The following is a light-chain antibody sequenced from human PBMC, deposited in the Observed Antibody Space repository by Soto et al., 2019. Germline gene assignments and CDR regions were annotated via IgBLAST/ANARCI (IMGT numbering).Light chain of an antibody. J-gene: IGKJ1*01. Sequence: EIVMTQSPATLSVSPGERATLSCRASQSLSSNLAWYQQKPGQAPRLLIYGASTRATGIPARFSGSGSGTEFTLTISRLKSEDFAVYYCQQYNKWPRTFGQGTK. V-gene: IGKV3-15*01. CDR3: QQYNKWPRT. CDR1: QSLSSN. CDR2: GAS.